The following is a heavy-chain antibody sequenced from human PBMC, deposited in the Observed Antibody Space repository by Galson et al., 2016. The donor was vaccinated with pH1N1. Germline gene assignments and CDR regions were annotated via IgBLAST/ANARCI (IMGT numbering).Heavy chain of an antibody. Sequence: SLRLSCAASGFRFGNYWMSWARQAPGKGLECVANIKEDGGEEYYVDSMKGRFTIFRDNAKNSLYLQMNSLRTEDTAVYYCAKDGHLSSWGQGTLVTVSS. CDR2: IKEDGGEE. J-gene: IGHJ4*02. CDR1: GFRFGNYW. CDR3: AKDGHLSS. V-gene: IGHV3-7*01.